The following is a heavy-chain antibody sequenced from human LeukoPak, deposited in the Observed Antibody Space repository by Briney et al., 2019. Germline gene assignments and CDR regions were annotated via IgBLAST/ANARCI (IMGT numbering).Heavy chain of an antibody. CDR3: ARERGYDFWSGYYAHNWFDP. CDR1: GGSISSSSYY. J-gene: IGHJ5*02. Sequence: PPETLSLTCTVSGGSISSSSYYWGWIRQPPGKGLEWIGSIYYSGSTYYNPSLKSRVTISVDTSKNQFSLKLSSVTAADTAVYYCARERGYDFWSGYYAHNWFDPWGQGTLVTVSS. V-gene: IGHV4-39*07. CDR2: IYYSGST. D-gene: IGHD3-3*01.